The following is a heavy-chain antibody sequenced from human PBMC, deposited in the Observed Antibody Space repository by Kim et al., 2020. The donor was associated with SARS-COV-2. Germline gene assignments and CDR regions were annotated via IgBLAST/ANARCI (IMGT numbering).Heavy chain of an antibody. CDR3: ARGWFGECNYYYGMDV. D-gene: IGHD3-10*01. CDR1: GGSFSGYY. V-gene: IGHV4-34*01. J-gene: IGHJ6*01. CDR2: INHSGST. Sequence: SETLSLTCAVYGGSFSGYYWSWIRQPPGKGLEWIGEINHSGSTNYNPSLKSRVTISVDTSKNQFSLKLRSVTAADTAVYYCARGWFGECNYYYGMDVWGQGATVTVSS.